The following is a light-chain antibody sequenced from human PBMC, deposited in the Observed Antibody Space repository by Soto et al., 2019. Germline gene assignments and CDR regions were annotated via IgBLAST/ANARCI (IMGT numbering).Light chain of an antibody. V-gene: IGLV1-40*01. Sequence: QSVRTQPPSVSGAPGQRVTISCTGSSSNIGAGYDVHWYQQLPGTAPKLLIYGNSNRPSGVPDRFSGSKSGTSASLAITGLQAEDEADYYCQSFNSSLRGWRVFGLGTKMT. CDR2: GNS. CDR1: SSNIGAGYD. CDR3: QSFNSSLRGWRV. J-gene: IGLJ3*02.